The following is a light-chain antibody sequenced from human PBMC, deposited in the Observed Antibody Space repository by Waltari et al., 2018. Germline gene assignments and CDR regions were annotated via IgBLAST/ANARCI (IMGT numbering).Light chain of an antibody. V-gene: IGLV4-69*01. J-gene: IGLJ3*02. CDR2: VNSDGSH. CDR3: QTGGHGTWV. Sequence: QLVVTQSPSASASLGASVKLTCTLSSGHSNNIIAWLQQRPEKGPRYLMKVNSDGSHIRGDGIPDRFLGSSSGAERYLTISSLQSEDEADYYCQTGGHGTWVFGGGTKLTVL. CDR1: SGHSNNI.